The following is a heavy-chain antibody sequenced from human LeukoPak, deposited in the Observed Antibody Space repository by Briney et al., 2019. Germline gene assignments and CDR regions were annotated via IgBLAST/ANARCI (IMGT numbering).Heavy chain of an antibody. Sequence: ASVKVSCKVSGYTLTELSMHWVRQAPGKGLEWMGGFDPEDGETIYAQKFQGRVTMAEDTSTDTAYMELSSLRSEDTAVYYCATAYVVGATTPWDYWGQGTLVTDSS. CDR3: ATAYVVGATTPWDY. D-gene: IGHD1-26*01. CDR2: FDPEDGET. V-gene: IGHV1-24*01. CDR1: GYTLTELS. J-gene: IGHJ4*02.